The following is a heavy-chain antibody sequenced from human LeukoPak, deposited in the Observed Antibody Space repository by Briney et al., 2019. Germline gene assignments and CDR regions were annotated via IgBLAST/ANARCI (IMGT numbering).Heavy chain of an antibody. CDR2: VNLNSGGT. D-gene: IGHD3/OR15-3a*01. CDR3: ARDWTARENWFDP. J-gene: IGHJ5*02. CDR1: GYTFTGYY. Sequence: ASVKVSCKSSGYTFTGYYMHWVRQPPGQGLELMGWVNLNSGGTNYAQKFQGSVTMTRDTSISTAYMELSRLRSDDTAVYYCARDWTARENWFDPWGQGTLVTVSS. V-gene: IGHV1-2*02.